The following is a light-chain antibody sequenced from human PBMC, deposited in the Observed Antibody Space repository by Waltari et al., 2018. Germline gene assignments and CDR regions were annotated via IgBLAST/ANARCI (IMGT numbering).Light chain of an antibody. CDR3: QQLNSYPLT. Sequence: QSPHCTTVPVRASVNITCRARQGISNYLAWYQQKPGKAPKLLIYSASTLQSGVPSRFSGSGSGTEFSLTISSLQPEDFATYYCQQLNSYPLTFGGGTKVEIK. CDR2: SAS. J-gene: IGKJ4*01. V-gene: IGKV1-9*01. CDR1: QGISNY.